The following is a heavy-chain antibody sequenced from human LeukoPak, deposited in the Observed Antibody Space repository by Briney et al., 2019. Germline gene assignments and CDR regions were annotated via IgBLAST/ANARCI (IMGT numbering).Heavy chain of an antibody. J-gene: IGHJ6*02. V-gene: IGHV4-34*01. Sequence: PSETLSLTCAVYGGSFSGYYWSWIRQPPGKGLEWIGEINHSGSTNYNPSLKGRVTISVDTSKNQFSLKLSSVTAADTAVYYCARGPRDIVVVPAGYYGMDVWGQGTTVTVSS. CDR1: GGSFSGYY. CDR2: INHSGST. CDR3: ARGPRDIVVVPAGYYGMDV. D-gene: IGHD2-2*01.